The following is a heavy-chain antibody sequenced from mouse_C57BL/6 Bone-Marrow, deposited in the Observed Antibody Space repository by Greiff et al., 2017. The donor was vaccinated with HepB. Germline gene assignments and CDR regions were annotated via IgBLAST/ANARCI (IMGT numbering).Heavy chain of an antibody. V-gene: IGHV1-55*01. D-gene: IGHD1-1*01. CDR3: ARGVITTVVATDWYFDV. CDR1: GYTFTSYW. Sequence: QVQLQQPGAEPVKPGASVKMSCKASGYTFTSYWITWVKQRPGQGLEWIGDIYPGSGSTNYNEKFKSKATLTADTSSSTAYMQLSSLTSEDSAVYYCARGVITTVVATDWYFDVWGTGTTVTVSS. CDR2: IYPGSGST. J-gene: IGHJ1*03.